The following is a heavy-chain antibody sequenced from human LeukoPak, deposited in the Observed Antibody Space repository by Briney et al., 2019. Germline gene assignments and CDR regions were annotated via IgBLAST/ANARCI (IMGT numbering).Heavy chain of an antibody. CDR3: ARVGSWFGDFDY. CDR2: ISWNSGSI. D-gene: IGHD3-10*01. J-gene: IGHJ4*02. CDR1: GFTFDYYS. Sequence: GGSLRLSCAVSGFTFDYYSMHWVRQAPGKGLEWVSGISWNSGSIGYADSVKGRFTISRDNAKNSLYLQMNSLRAEDTAVYYCARVGSWFGDFDYWGQGTLVTVSS. V-gene: IGHV3-9*01.